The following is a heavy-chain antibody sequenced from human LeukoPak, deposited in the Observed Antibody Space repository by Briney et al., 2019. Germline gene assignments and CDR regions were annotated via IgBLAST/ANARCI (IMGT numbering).Heavy chain of an antibody. Sequence: GGSLRLSCAASGFTFSSYGMHWVRQAPGKGLEWVAVISYDGSNKYYADSVKGRFTVSRDNSKNTLYLQMNSLRAEDTAVYYCAKDPLYSSSWYMEKYFQHWGQGTLVTVSS. CDR2: ISYDGSNK. CDR1: GFTFSSYG. D-gene: IGHD6-13*01. V-gene: IGHV3-30*18. CDR3: AKDPLYSSSWYMEKYFQH. J-gene: IGHJ1*01.